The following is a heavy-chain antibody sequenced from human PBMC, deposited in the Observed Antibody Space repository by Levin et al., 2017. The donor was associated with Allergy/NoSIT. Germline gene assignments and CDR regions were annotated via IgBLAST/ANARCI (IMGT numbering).Heavy chain of an antibody. CDR2: IRNKANGGTT. D-gene: IGHD3-16*02. CDR1: GFTFGDYA. Sequence: PGGSLRLSCTGSGFTFGDYAMSWVRQAPGKGLEWVGFIRNKANGGTTEYAASVKGRLTISRDDSKSIAYLQMNSLKTEDTAVYFCARGGPPNYDYNWGSYRDGYFDYWGQGTLVTVSS. CDR3: ARGGPPNYDYNWGSYRDGYFDY. J-gene: IGHJ4*02. V-gene: IGHV3-49*04.